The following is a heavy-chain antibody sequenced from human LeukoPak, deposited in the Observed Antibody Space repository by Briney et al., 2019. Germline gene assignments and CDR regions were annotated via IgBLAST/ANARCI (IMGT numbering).Heavy chain of an antibody. J-gene: IGHJ2*01. CDR1: GGSISSGGYS. D-gene: IGHD3-22*01. CDR2: IYHSGST. V-gene: IGHV4-30-2*01. CDR3: ARDTPIVVVIEGPLYWYFDL. Sequence: SETLSPTCAVSGGSISSGGYSWSWIRQPPGKGLEWIGYIYHSGSTNYNPSLKSRVTMSVDTSKNQFSLKLSSVTAADTAVYYCARDTPIVVVIEGPLYWYFDLWGRGTLVTVSS.